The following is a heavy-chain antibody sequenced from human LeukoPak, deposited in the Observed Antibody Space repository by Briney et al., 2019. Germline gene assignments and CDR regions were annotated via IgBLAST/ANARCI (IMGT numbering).Heavy chain of an antibody. D-gene: IGHD7-27*01. CDR2: IYSGGST. CDR1: GFTFSSYS. J-gene: IGHJ4*02. Sequence: GGSLRLSCAASGFTFSSYSMNWVRQAPGKGLEWVSVIYSGGSTYYADSVKGRFTISRDNSKNTLYLQMNSLRAEDTAVYYCARDLGLEPNYWGQGTLVTVSS. V-gene: IGHV3-53*01. CDR3: ARDLGLEPNY.